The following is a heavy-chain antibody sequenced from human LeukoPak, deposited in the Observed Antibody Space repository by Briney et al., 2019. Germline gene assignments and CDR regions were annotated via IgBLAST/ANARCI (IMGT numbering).Heavy chain of an antibody. CDR3: ASGRWSDYLDH. J-gene: IGHJ4*02. V-gene: IGHV3-74*01. CDR2: IKSDGSGI. CDR1: GPTLNTYW. D-gene: IGHD3-3*01. Sequence: GGSLRLSCAVSGPTLNTYWMHWVRQTPGKGLVWVSRIKSDGSGISHADSVKGRFTISRDNAKNTLYLQMNSLRGDDTAVYYCASGRWSDYLDHWGQGTLVTVSS.